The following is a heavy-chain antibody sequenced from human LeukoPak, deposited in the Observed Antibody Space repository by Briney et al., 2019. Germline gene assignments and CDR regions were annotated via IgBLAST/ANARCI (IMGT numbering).Heavy chain of an antibody. V-gene: IGHV3-74*01. D-gene: IGHD3-9*01. CDR3: VAGIFSVFDY. CDR2: INADGSSA. J-gene: IGHJ4*02. Sequence: GGSLRLSCAASGFTFSNYWMHWVRQAPGKGLVWVSRINADGSSASYADSVKGRFTISRDNSKNTLYLQMNSLRAEDTAVYYCVAGIFSVFDYWGQGTLVTVSS. CDR1: GFTFSNYW.